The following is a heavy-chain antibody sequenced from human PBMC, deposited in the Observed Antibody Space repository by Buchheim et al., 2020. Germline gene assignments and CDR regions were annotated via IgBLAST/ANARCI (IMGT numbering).Heavy chain of an antibody. CDR3: ARGSSHYCSGGSCYPIFRNWFDP. D-gene: IGHD2-15*01. V-gene: IGHV4-34*01. CDR1: GGSFSGYY. J-gene: IGHJ5*02. CDR2: INHSGST. Sequence: QVQLQQWGAGLLKPSETLSLTCAVYGGSFSGYYWSWIRQPPGKGLEWIGEINHSGSTNYNLSLKSRVTISVDTSKNQFCLKLNSVTTADTAVYYCARGSSHYCSGGSCYPIFRNWFDPWGQGTL.